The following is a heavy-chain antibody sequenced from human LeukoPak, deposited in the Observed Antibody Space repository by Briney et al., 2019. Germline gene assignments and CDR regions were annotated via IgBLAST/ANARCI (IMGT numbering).Heavy chain of an antibody. CDR2: ISSSSSYI. CDR1: RFTFSSYS. CDR3: ARHGWNFHSGTYYTFDP. J-gene: IGHJ5*02. D-gene: IGHD3-10*01. V-gene: IGHV3-21*01. Sequence: GGSLRLSCAASRFTFSSYSMNWVRQAPGKGLEWVSSISSSSSYIYYADSVKGRFTISRDNAKNSLYLQMNSLRAEDTAMYYCARHGWNFHSGTYYTFDPWGQGTLVTVSS.